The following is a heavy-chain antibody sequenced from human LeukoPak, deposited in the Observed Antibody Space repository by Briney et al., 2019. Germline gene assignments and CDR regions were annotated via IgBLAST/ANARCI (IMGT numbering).Heavy chain of an antibody. CDR3: VRDGGVSGYDLLDY. D-gene: IGHD5-12*01. J-gene: IGHJ4*02. CDR1: GFIVSSNY. V-gene: IGHV3-7*01. CDR2: INQDGSKE. Sequence: GGSLRLSCAASGFIVSSNYMGWVRQAPGKGLEWVAHINQDGSKEYYMDSVKARFTISRDNAKNSLSLQMNSLRAEDTAVYYCVRDGGVSGYDLLDYWGQGTLVTVSS.